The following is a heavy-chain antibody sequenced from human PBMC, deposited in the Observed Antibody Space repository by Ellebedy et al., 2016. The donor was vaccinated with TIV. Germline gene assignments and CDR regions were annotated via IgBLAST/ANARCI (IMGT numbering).Heavy chain of an antibody. Sequence: GESLKISXVASGFTFSSYGMHWVRQAPGKGLEWVAVISYDGSNQYYADSVKGRFTISRDNSKNTLYLQMNSLRVEDTAVYYCAKDPGSTGYLYYFDYWGQGTLVTVST. J-gene: IGHJ4*02. V-gene: IGHV3-30*18. CDR1: GFTFSSYG. D-gene: IGHD3-22*01. CDR3: AKDPGSTGYLYYFDY. CDR2: ISYDGSNQ.